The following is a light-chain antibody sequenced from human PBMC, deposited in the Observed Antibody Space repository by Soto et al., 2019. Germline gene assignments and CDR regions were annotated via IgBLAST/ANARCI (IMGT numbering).Light chain of an antibody. J-gene: IGKJ4*01. Sequence: EIVLTQSPATLSLSPGERATLSCRASQSVSTYLAWFQQKRGQAPRLLIYDASNRATGIPARFSGSGSGTDFTLTISSLEPEDFAVYYCQQRYNWVTFGGGTKVEIK. CDR3: QQRYNWVT. V-gene: IGKV3-11*01. CDR2: DAS. CDR1: QSVSTY.